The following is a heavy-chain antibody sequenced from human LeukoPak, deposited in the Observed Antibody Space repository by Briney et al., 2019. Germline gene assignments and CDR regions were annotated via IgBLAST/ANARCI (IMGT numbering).Heavy chain of an antibody. CDR1: GGSFSGYY. Sequence: PSETLSLTCAVYGGSFSGYYWSWIRQPPGKGLEWIGEINHSGSTNYNPSLKSRVTISVDTSKNQVSLKLSSVTAADTAVYYCARGLFRYYDFWSGYSNYFDYWGQGTLVTVSS. J-gene: IGHJ4*02. CDR2: INHSGST. D-gene: IGHD3-3*01. V-gene: IGHV4-34*01. CDR3: ARGLFRYYDFWSGYSNYFDY.